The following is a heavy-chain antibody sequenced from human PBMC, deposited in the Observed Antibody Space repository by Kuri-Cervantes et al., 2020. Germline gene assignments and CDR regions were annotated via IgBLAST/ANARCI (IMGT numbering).Heavy chain of an antibody. CDR3: ASARGLDSSGPNDY. Sequence: ASVKVSCKASGYTFTSYSISWVRQAPGQGLEWMGWISAYNGNTNYAQKLQGRVTMTTDTSTSTAYMELRSLRSDDTAVYYCASARGLDSSGPNDYWGQGTLVTVSS. D-gene: IGHD3-22*01. V-gene: IGHV1-18*01. CDR2: ISAYNGNT. J-gene: IGHJ4*02. CDR1: GYTFTSYS.